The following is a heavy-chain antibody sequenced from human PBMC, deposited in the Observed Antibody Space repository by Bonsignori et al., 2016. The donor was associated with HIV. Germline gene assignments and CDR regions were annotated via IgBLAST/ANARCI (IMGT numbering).Heavy chain of an antibody. Sequence: VRQMPGKGLEWVANIKQDGSEKYYVDSVKGRFTISRDNAKNSLYLQMNSLRAEDTAVYYCARGSQDALDIWGQGTMVTVSS. CDR2: IKQDGSEK. CDR3: ARGSQDALDI. V-gene: IGHV3-7*05. J-gene: IGHJ3*02.